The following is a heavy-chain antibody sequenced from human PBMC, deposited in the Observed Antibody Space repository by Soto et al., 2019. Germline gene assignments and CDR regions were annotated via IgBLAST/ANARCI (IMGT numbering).Heavy chain of an antibody. Sequence: QVQLVQSGAEVQNPGASVKVSCEASGYTFTSYDINWVRQATGQGLEWMGWMNPNSGNTNYAQKFQGRVTMTRNTSLSTAYMELGSLRSEYSVVYYCARSHSSSWYVGDSWGQGTLVTVPS. CDR3: ARSHSSSWYVGDS. J-gene: IGHJ4*02. D-gene: IGHD6-13*01. CDR1: GYTFTSYD. CDR2: MNPNSGNT. V-gene: IGHV1-8*01.